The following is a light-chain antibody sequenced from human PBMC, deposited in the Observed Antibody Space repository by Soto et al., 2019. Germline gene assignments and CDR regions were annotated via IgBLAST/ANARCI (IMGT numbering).Light chain of an antibody. CDR1: QSVSSSY. J-gene: IGKJ1*01. Sequence: GEGATITCRASQSVSSSYLAWYQQKPGQAPRLLIYGASSRATGIPDRFSGSGSGTRFTLTISRLGTQAYAVYYSQRYGSPPGWTCRRGTKVDIK. V-gene: IGKV3-20*01. CDR3: QRYGSPPGWT. CDR2: GAS.